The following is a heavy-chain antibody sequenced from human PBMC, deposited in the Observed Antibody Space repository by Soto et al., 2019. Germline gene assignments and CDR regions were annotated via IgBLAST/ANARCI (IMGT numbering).Heavy chain of an antibody. V-gene: IGHV6-1*01. D-gene: IGHD2-15*01. Sequence: QTLSLTFAISGVRVSNNSAAWNWIRQSPSRGLEWLGRTYYRSKWYNDYAVSVKSRITINPDTSKNQFSLQLNSVTPEDTAVYYCAREPRGYCSGGSCPNGGLDYWGQGTLVPVSS. CDR1: GVRVSNNSAA. CDR2: TYYRSKWYN. J-gene: IGHJ4*02. CDR3: AREPRGYCSGGSCPNGGLDY.